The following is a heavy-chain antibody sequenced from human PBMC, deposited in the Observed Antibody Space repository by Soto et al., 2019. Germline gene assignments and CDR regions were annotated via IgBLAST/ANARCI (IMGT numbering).Heavy chain of an antibody. CDR2: IIPIFGTA. J-gene: IGHJ4*02. D-gene: IGHD3-22*01. CDR3: ARVPHLYYDSSGYPD. V-gene: IGHV1-69*13. Sequence: SVKVSCKASGGTFSSYAISWVRQAPGQGLEWMGGIIPIFGTANYAQKFQGRVTITADESTSTAYMELSSLRSEDTAVYYCARVPHLYYDSSGYPDWGQGTLVTVSS. CDR1: GGTFSSYA.